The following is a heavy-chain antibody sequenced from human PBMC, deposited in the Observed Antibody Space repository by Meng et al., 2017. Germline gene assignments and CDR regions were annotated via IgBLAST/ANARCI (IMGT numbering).Heavy chain of an antibody. J-gene: IGHJ4*02. CDR1: GFTFSSYS. V-gene: IGHV3-21*01. CDR3: ARTQSPNYYDSSGYPKHNFFDY. D-gene: IGHD3-22*01. Sequence: GGSLRLSCAASGFTFSSYSMNWVRQAPGKGLEWVSSISSSSSYIYYADSVKGRFTISRDNAKNSLYLQMNSLRAEDTAVYYCARTQSPNYYDSSGYPKHNFFDYWGQGTLVTVSS. CDR2: ISSSSSYI.